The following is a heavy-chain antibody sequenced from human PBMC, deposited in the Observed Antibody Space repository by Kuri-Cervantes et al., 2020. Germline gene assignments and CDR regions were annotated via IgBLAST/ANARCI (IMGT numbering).Heavy chain of an antibody. CDR3: VRRQGWSGMDV. CDR2: IKEDGSEK. Sequence: GGSLRLSCAASGFTFSTYWMGWVRQAPGKGLEWVANIKEDGSEKYYGDSVKGRFTISRDNGKNSLYLQMNSLRDEDTALYYCVRRQGWSGMDVWGQGTTVTVSS. J-gene: IGHJ6*02. V-gene: IGHV3-7*01. CDR1: GFTFSTYW.